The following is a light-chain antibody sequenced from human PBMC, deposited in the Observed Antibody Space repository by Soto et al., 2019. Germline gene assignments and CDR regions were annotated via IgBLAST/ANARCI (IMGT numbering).Light chain of an antibody. CDR1: LGVSRF. Sequence: EIVLTQFPATLSLSPGERAALSCRASLGVSRFLAWYQQKPGQAPRLLIYDASNRATGIPARFSGSGSGTDFTLAINSLEPEDFAVYYCQQRSSWPLTFCGGTKVEIK. CDR3: QQRSSWPLT. V-gene: IGKV3-11*01. J-gene: IGKJ4*01. CDR2: DAS.